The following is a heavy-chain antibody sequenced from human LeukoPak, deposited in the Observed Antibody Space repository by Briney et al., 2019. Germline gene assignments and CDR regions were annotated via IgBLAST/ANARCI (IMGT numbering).Heavy chain of an antibody. D-gene: IGHD3-10*01. V-gene: IGHV1-8*01. CDR1: GYPFTSFD. CDR3: ARARGLSGSYYRYYFDY. J-gene: IGHJ4*02. CDR2: MTPNSEKR. Sequence: EASVKVSCKTSGYPFTSFDIHWVRQAAGHGLEWMSWMTPNSEKRGYAQKFQGRVTMTRDTSTSTVYMELSSLRSEDTAVYYCARARGLSGSYYRYYFDYWGQGTLVTVSS.